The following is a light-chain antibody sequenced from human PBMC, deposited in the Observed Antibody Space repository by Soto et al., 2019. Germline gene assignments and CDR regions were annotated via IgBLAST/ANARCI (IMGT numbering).Light chain of an antibody. CDR2: GVN. CDR1: ISDFVLYNY. CDR3: SSYTASSALQV. V-gene: IGLV2-14*01. J-gene: IGLJ1*01. Sequence: QSVLTQPASVSGSPGQSITISCSGTISDFVLYNYVSWYQHHPGKAPKLMIYGVNNRPSGVSNRFSGSKSGNTSSLTISGLQADDEADYYCSSYTASSALQVFGTGTKGTVL.